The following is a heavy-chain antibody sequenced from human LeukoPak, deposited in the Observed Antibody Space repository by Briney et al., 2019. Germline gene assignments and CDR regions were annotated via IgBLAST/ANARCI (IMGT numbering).Heavy chain of an antibody. Sequence: GRSLRLSCAASGFTFSSYAMHWVRQAPGKGLEWVAVISYDGSNKYYADSVKGRFTISRDNSKNTLYLQMNSLRAEDTAVYYCAREAVPPDLYYVDVWGKGTTVTVSS. D-gene: IGHD3-10*01. V-gene: IGHV3-30-3*01. CDR1: GFTFSSYA. J-gene: IGHJ6*03. CDR2: ISYDGSNK. CDR3: AREAVPPDLYYVDV.